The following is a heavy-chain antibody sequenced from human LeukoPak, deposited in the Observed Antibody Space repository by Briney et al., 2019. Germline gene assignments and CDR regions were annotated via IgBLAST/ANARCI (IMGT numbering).Heavy chain of an antibody. Sequence: GGSLRLSCAASGFTFSSYGMHWVRQAPGKGLEWVAVISYDGSNKYYADSVKGRFTISRDNSKNTLYLQMNSLRAEDTAVYYCAKDNHLRVRGVIIRAAIDYWGQGTLVTVSS. CDR2: ISYDGSNK. J-gene: IGHJ4*02. V-gene: IGHV3-30*18. CDR1: GFTFSSYG. D-gene: IGHD3-10*01. CDR3: AKDNHLRVRGVIIRAAIDY.